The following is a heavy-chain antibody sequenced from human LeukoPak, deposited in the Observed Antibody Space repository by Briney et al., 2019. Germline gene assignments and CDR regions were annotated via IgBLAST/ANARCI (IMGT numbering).Heavy chain of an antibody. D-gene: IGHD3-3*02. CDR2: ISSSSSST. V-gene: IGHV3-11*03. CDR1: GFTFSDYY. CDR3: VRKSIYSDAFDY. J-gene: IGHJ4*02. Sequence: GGTLTLSCAASGFTFSDYYMSWIRQAPGKGMEWGSYISSSSSSTKYTDSVKGRFTISRDNARTSLYLQMDSLRAEDTAVYYCVRKSIYSDAFDYWGQGTLVTVSS.